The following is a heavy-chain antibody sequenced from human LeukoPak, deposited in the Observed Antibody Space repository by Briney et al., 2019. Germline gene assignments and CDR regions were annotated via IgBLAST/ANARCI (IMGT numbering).Heavy chain of an antibody. Sequence: GGSLRLSCAASGFTFSNYEMNWVRQAPGKGLEWVSYISSRGSAIYYADSVKGRFTISRDNAKNSLYLQMNSLRAEDTAVYYCARGYYDGSGYSDAFDIWGQGTMVTVSS. D-gene: IGHD3-22*01. CDR2: ISSRGSAI. CDR1: GFTFSNYE. V-gene: IGHV3-48*03. CDR3: ARGYYDGSGYSDAFDI. J-gene: IGHJ3*02.